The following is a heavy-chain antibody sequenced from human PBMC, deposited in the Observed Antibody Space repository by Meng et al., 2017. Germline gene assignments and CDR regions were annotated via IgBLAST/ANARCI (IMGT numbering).Heavy chain of an antibody. Sequence: GESLKISCAASGFTFSSYSKNWVRQAPVKGLEWVSSISSSSSYIYYADSVKGRFTISRDNAKNSLYQQMNSLRAEDTAVYYCARDPRGTLTIVYWGQGTLVTVSS. CDR3: ARDPRGTLTIVY. CDR2: ISSSSSYI. V-gene: IGHV3-21*01. D-gene: IGHD3-22*01. J-gene: IGHJ4*02. CDR1: GFTFSSYS.